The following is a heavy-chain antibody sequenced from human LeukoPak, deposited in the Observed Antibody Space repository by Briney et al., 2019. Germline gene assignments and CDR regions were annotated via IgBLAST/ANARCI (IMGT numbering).Heavy chain of an antibody. CDR3: AMTYGSGSYYSFDY. CDR2: IKQDGSEK. CDR1: GFTFSTYW. Sequence: GGSLRLSCAASGFTFSTYWTSWVRQAPGKGLEWVANIKQDGSEKYYVDSVKGRFTISRDNAKNSLYLQMNSLRAEDTAVYYCAMTYGSGSYYSFDYWGQGTLVTVSS. D-gene: IGHD3-10*01. V-gene: IGHV3-7*01. J-gene: IGHJ4*02.